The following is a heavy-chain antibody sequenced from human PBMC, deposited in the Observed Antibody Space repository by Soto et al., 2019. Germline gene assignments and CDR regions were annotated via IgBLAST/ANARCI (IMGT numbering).Heavy chain of an antibody. Sequence: QLQLQESGSGLVKLSQTLSLTCAVSGGSISNGGYSWSWIRQPPGKGLEWIGYIYHSGSTYYNPSLKSRVTISVDRSKNQFSLKLSSVTAADTAVYYCARVDTAMVAFDYWGQGTLVTVSS. CDR1: GGSISNGGYS. D-gene: IGHD5-18*01. CDR2: IYHSGST. V-gene: IGHV4-30-2*01. CDR3: ARVDTAMVAFDY. J-gene: IGHJ4*02.